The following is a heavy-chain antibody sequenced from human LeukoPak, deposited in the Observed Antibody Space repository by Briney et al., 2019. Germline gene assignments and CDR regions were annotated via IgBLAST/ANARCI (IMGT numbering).Heavy chain of an antibody. Sequence: GGSLRLSCAASGFTFSSYSMNWVRRAPGKGLEWVSSISSGSTYIYYADSVKGRFTISRDNAKNSLYLQMNSLRAEDTAVYYCAKQVGGYYYMDVWGKGTTVTVSS. J-gene: IGHJ6*03. CDR1: GFTFSSYS. CDR2: ISSGSTYI. CDR3: AKQVGGYYYMDV. D-gene: IGHD2-15*01. V-gene: IGHV3-21*01.